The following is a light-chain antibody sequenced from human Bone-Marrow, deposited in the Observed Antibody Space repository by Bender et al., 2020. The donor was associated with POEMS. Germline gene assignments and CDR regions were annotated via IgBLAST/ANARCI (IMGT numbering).Light chain of an antibody. CDR1: SGSIASNY. CDR3: QSYDTSSQV. CDR2: EDN. V-gene: IGLV6-57*01. J-gene: IGLJ2*01. Sequence: NFVLTQPHSVSASPGKTVTISCTRSSGSIASNYVQWYQQRPGSSPTAVIYEDNQRPSGVPDRFSGSVDSSSNSASLTISGLKTEDEAEYFCQSYDTSSQVFGGGTKLTVL.